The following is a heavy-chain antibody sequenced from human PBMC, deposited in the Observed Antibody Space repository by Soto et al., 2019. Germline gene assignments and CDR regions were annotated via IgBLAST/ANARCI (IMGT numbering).Heavy chain of an antibody. CDR1: GDSISGSPYF. CDR3: ARLQAAVPHY. J-gene: IGHJ4*02. CDR2: IFYDGYT. Sequence: SETLSLTCTVSGDSISGSPYFWGWIRQPPGKRLEWIGSIFYDGYTLYTPSLKSRVTISVDTSKNQFSLKLTSVATADTAIYFCARLQAAVPHYWGQGILVTVSS. V-gene: IGHV4-39*01. D-gene: IGHD6-13*01.